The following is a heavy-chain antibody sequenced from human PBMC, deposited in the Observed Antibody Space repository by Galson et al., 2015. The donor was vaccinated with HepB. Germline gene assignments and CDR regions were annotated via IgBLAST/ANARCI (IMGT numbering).Heavy chain of an antibody. CDR1: GYTFTSYD. V-gene: IGHV1-8*01. CDR3: ARALIGYYDFWSGCGHYYYSGMDV. J-gene: IGHJ6*02. D-gene: IGHD3-3*01. CDR2: MNPNSGNT. Sequence: SVKVSCKASGYTFTSYDINWVRQAAGQGLEWMGWMNPNSGNTGYAQKFQGRVTMTRNTSKSTVYMELSSLRSEDTAVYYCARALIGYYDFWSGCGHYYYSGMDVWGQGTTVTVSS.